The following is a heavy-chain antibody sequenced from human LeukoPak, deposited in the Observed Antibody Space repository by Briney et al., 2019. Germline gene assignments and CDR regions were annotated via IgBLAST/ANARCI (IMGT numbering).Heavy chain of an antibody. J-gene: IGHJ1*01. CDR1: GGSISSYY. V-gene: IGHV4-30-4*08. CDR3: AREGNPAEYFQH. Sequence: SETLSLTCTVSGGSISSYYWSWIRQPPGKGLEWIGYIYYSGSTYYNPSLKSRVTISVDTSKNQFSLRLSSVTAADTAVYYCAREGNPAEYFQHWGQGTLVTVSS. D-gene: IGHD4-23*01. CDR2: IYYSGST.